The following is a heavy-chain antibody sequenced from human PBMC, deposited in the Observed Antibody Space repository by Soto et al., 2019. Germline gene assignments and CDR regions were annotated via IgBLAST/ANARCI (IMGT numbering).Heavy chain of an antibody. CDR1: GFSFTANW. CDR2: IYPGDSDT. V-gene: IGHV5-51*01. J-gene: IGHJ5*02. CDR3: ARVVTMVRGVPPQGFDP. Sequence: PGESLKISCKGSGFSFTANWIGWVRRLPGKGLEWMGMIYPGDSDTRYSPSLQGQVTISADKSISTTYLQWSSLKASDSAMYYCARVVTMVRGVPPQGFDPWGQGTLVTVSS. D-gene: IGHD3-10*01.